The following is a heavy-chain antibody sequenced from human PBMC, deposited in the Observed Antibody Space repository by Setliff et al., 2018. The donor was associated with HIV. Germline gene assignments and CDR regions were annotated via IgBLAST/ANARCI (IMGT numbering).Heavy chain of an antibody. D-gene: IGHD2-2*01. V-gene: IGHV3-21*01. Sequence: GGSLRLSCAASGLTFSSYTMNWVRQAPGKGLEWVSSISSSSSYIYYADSVKGRFTISRDNAKNSLYLQMNSLSAEDTAVYYCARGEPTILVVPAAFFDYWGQGTLVTVSS. CDR2: ISSSSSYI. CDR3: ARGEPTILVVPAAFFDY. CDR1: GLTFSSYT. J-gene: IGHJ4*02.